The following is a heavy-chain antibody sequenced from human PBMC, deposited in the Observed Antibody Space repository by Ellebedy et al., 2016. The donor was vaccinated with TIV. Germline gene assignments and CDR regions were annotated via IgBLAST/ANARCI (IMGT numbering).Heavy chain of an antibody. V-gene: IGHV3-7*01. J-gene: IGHJ3*02. CDR3: ARDRGGQCSSGWYDALDI. D-gene: IGHD6-19*01. CDR1: GFTFSTYW. Sequence: GESLKISCAASGFTFSTYWMSWVRQAPGKGLEWVANIRQDGNEKCYVDSVKGRFTISRDNAKKSLFLEMNSLRSEDTALYYCARDRGGQCSSGWYDALDIWGQGTMVTVSS. CDR2: IRQDGNEK.